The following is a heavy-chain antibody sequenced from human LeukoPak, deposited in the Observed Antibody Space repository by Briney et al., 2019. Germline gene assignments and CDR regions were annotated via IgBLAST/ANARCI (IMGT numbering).Heavy chain of an antibody. CDR1: GFTFSSYG. CDR2: IRYDGSNK. CDR3: AKVFEAGDRDWFDP. V-gene: IGHV3-30*02. D-gene: IGHD7-27*01. J-gene: IGHJ5*02. Sequence: PGGSLRLSCAASGFTFSSYGVHWVRQAPGKGLEWVAFIRYDGSNKYYADSVKGRFTISRDNSKNTLYLQMNGLRAEDTAVYYCAKVFEAGDRDWFDPWGQGTLVTVSS.